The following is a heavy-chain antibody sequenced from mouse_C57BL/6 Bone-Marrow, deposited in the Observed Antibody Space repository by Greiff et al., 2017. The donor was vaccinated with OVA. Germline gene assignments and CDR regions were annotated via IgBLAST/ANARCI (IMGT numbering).Heavy chain of an antibody. V-gene: IGHV14-2*01. J-gene: IGHJ1*03. Sequence: VQLQQSGAELVKPGASVKLSCTASGFNIKDYYMHWVKQRTEQGLEWIGRIDPEDGETKYAPKFQGKATITADPSSNTAYLQLISLTSEDTAVYYCSYYGSSCWYCDVWGTGTTVTVSS. D-gene: IGHD1-1*01. CDR2: IDPEDGET. CDR3: SYYGSSCWYCDV. CDR1: GFNIKDYY.